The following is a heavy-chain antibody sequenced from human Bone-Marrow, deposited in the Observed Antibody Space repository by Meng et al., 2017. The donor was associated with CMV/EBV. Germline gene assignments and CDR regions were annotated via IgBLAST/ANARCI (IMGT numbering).Heavy chain of an antibody. Sequence: ASVKVSCKASGYTFTSYGISWVRQAPGQGLEWMGWISAYNCNTNYAQKLQGRVTMTTDTSTSTAYMELRSLRSDDTAVYYCARVLYSGSFIPGVADYWGQGTLVTVSS. CDR3: ARVLYSGSFIPGVADY. D-gene: IGHD1-26*01. V-gene: IGHV1-18*01. J-gene: IGHJ4*02. CDR2: ISAYNCNT. CDR1: GYTFTSYG.